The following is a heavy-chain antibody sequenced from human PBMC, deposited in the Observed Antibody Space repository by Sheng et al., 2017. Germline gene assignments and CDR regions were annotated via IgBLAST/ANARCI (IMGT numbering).Heavy chain of an antibody. V-gene: IGHV1-69*08. CDR2: IIPILGIA. Sequence: QVQLVQSGAEVKKPGSSVKVSCKASGGTFSSYTISWVRQAPGQGLEWMGRIIPILGIANYAQKFQGRVTITADKSTSTAYMELSSLRSEDTAVYYCAREPVTGGNSAFYPYYFDYWGQGTLVTVSS. D-gene: IGHD2-21*02. CDR1: GGTFSSYT. CDR3: AREPVTGGNSAFYPYYFDY. J-gene: IGHJ4*02.